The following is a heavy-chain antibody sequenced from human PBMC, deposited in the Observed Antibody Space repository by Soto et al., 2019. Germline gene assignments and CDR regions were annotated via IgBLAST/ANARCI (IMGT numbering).Heavy chain of an antibody. D-gene: IGHD3-10*01. CDR2: ISYDGSNK. Sequence: GGSLRLSCAASGFTFSSYPMHWVRQAPGKGLEWVAVISYDGSNKYYADSVKGRFTISRDNSKNTLYLQMNSLRAEGTAVYDCARDGANYYGSGENYYYGMDVWGQGTTVTVSS. V-gene: IGHV3-30-3*01. CDR3: ARDGANYYGSGENYYYGMDV. J-gene: IGHJ6*02. CDR1: GFTFSSYP.